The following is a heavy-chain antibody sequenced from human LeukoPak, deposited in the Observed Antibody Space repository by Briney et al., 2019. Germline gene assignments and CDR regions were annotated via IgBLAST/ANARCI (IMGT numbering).Heavy chain of an antibody. D-gene: IGHD5-12*01. J-gene: IGHJ5*02. V-gene: IGHV4-34*01. CDR3: ARHVDGRSWFDP. Sequence: SETLSLTCAVYGVSFSGYYWSWIRQPPGKGLEWIGEINHSGSTNYNPSLKSRVTISVDTSKNQFSLKLSSVTAADTAVYYCARHVDGRSWFDPWGQGTLVTVSS. CDR2: INHSGST. CDR1: GVSFSGYY.